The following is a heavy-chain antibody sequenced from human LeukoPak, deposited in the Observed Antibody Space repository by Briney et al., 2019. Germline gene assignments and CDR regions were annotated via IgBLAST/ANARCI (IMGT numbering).Heavy chain of an antibody. Sequence: PGGSLRLSCAASGFTFSSYWMSWVRQAPGKGLEWVANIKQDGSEKYYVDSVKGRFTISRDNAKNSLYLQMNSLRAEDTAVYYCASGGRIVVVPAALDYWGQGTLVTVSS. CDR2: IKQDGSEK. D-gene: IGHD2-2*01. J-gene: IGHJ4*02. V-gene: IGHV3-7*01. CDR3: ASGGRIVVVPAALDY. CDR1: GFTFSSYW.